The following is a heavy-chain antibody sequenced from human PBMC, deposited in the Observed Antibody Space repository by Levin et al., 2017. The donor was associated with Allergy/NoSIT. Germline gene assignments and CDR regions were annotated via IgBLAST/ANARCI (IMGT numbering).Heavy chain of an antibody. CDR2: IKHDGNER. Sequence: GGSLRLSCAASGFTFRTYWMTWVRQAPGKGLEWVANIKHDGNERYYVESVKGRFSISRDNAKNSLYLQMNSLRAEDTVVYYCATMRGSYSLDFWGQGTLVTVSS. D-gene: IGHD1-26*01. J-gene: IGHJ4*02. CDR3: ATMRGSYSLDF. CDR1: GFTFRTYW. V-gene: IGHV3-7*05.